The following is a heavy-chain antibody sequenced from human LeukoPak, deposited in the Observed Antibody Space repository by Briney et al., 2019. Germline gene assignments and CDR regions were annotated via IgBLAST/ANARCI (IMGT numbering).Heavy chain of an antibody. CDR1: GGSTSSSSYY. J-gene: IGHJ4*02. D-gene: IGHD3-3*01. Sequence: SETLSLTCTVSGGSTSSSSYYWGWIRQPPGKGLEWIGSIYYSGSTYYNPSLKSRVTISVDTSKNQFSLKLSSVTAADTAVYYCASITIFGVVLDYWGQGTLVTVSS. V-gene: IGHV4-39*01. CDR2: IYYSGST. CDR3: ASITIFGVVLDY.